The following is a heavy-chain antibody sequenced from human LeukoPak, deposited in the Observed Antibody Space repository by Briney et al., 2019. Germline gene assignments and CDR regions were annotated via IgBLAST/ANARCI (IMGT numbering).Heavy chain of an antibody. V-gene: IGHV3-23*01. CDR2: LSFSGGTI. CDR3: AKEVEPGTSRPFDY. J-gene: IGHJ4*02. Sequence: GGSLRLSCAASGFTFSSYTMAWVRQSPGKGLECVSSLSFSGGTIYYADSVKGRFTISRDTSKNTLYLQMNSLRVEDTAIYYCAKEVEPGTSRPFDYWGQGTLVTVSS. D-gene: IGHD2-2*01. CDR1: GFTFSSYT.